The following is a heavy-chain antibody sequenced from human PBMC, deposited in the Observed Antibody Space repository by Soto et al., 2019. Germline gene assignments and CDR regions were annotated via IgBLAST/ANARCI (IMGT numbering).Heavy chain of an antibody. D-gene: IGHD3-9*01. J-gene: IGHJ3*02. Sequence: SETLSLTCTVSGRSITSGEYYWSWIRQPPGKGLEWIGYIYYSGSTYYNPSLKSRVTISVDMSKNQFSMNLSSVTAADTAVYFCARGPAYYDIDGAFDIWGQGTVVT. CDR3: ARGPAYYDIDGAFDI. CDR2: IYYSGST. CDR1: GRSITSGEYY. V-gene: IGHV4-30-4*01.